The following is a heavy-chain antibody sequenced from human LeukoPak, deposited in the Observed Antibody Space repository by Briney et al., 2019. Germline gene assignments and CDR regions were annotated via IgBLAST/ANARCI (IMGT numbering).Heavy chain of an antibody. CDR2: IYYSGST. Sequence: PSQTLSLTCTVSGGSIISGGYYWSWIRQYPGKGLEWIGYIYYSGSTYYNPSLKTRLTISVDTSKNQFSLTLSSVTAADTAVYYCARYYYDSSGYHSRHDYWGQGTLVTVPS. D-gene: IGHD3-22*01. CDR3: ARYYYDSSGYHSRHDY. V-gene: IGHV4-31*03. J-gene: IGHJ4*02. CDR1: GGSIISGGYY.